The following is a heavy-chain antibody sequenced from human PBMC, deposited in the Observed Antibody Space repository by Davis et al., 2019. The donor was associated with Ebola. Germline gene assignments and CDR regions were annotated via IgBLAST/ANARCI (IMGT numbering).Heavy chain of an antibody. J-gene: IGHJ3*02. Sequence: GRSLTLSCAASGFTFSSYWMSWVRQAPGKGLEWVANIKQDGSKKYYVDSVKGRFTISRDNAKNSLYLQMNSLRAEDTAVYYCARDSPLATQTHGAFDIWGQGTMVTVSS. V-gene: IGHV3-7*03. D-gene: IGHD5-24*01. CDR1: GFTFSSYW. CDR3: ARDSPLATQTHGAFDI. CDR2: IKQDGSKK.